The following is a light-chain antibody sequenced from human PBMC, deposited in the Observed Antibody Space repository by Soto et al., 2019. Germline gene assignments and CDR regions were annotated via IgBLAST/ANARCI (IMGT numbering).Light chain of an antibody. CDR3: QQYGSSPSIT. J-gene: IGKJ5*01. CDR1: QSVSSSY. CDR2: GAS. V-gene: IGKV3-20*01. Sequence: EIVLTQSPGTLSLSPGERATLSCRASQSVSSSYLAWYQQKPGQAPRLLIYGASTRATAITDRFSGSRSGTYFTLTISRPEPEDIAVYYCQQYGSSPSITFGHGTRLEIK.